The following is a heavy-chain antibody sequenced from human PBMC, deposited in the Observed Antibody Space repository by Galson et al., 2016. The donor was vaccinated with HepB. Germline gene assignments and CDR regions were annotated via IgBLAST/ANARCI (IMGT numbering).Heavy chain of an antibody. CDR1: GGSISSDCY. J-gene: IGHJ6*03. Sequence: SETLSLTCIVSGGSISSDCYWGWIRQPPGRGLEWIGSIYSGEDTYYNPSLKSRVTISVDTSKNQVSLRLDSVTAADTGCYYCATGIVVAGKYYYHYMDVWGKGTTVTVSS. D-gene: IGHD6-19*01. CDR2: IYSGEDT. CDR3: ATGIVVAGKYYYHYMDV. V-gene: IGHV4-39*01.